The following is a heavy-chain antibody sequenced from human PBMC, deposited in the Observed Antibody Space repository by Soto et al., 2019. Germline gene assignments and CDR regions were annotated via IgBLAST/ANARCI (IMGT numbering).Heavy chain of an antibody. D-gene: IGHD1-26*01. J-gene: IGHJ6*02. CDR3: ARGARGATWGYYYGMDV. Sequence: QVQLVQSGAEVKKPGASVKVSCKASGYTFTSYDINWVRQATGQGLEWMGWMNPNSGNTGYAQKFQGRVTMTRNTSXSXXYMELSSLRSEDTAVYYCARGARGATWGYYYGMDVWGQGTTVTVSS. V-gene: IGHV1-8*01. CDR1: GYTFTSYD. CDR2: MNPNSGNT.